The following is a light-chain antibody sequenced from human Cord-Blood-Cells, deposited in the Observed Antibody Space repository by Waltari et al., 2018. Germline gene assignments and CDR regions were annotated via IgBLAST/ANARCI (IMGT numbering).Light chain of an antibody. CDR1: SSDVGGYNY. J-gene: IGLJ3*02. V-gene: IGLV2-8*01. Sequence: QSALTQPPSASGSLGQSVTISCTGTSSDVGGYNYVSWYQQHPGKAPKIMIYEVSKQPSGVPDRLTGSESGSTASVTVSVLQAEDEADYCCSSYAGSNKVFGGGTKLTVL. CDR3: SSYAGSNKV. CDR2: EVS.